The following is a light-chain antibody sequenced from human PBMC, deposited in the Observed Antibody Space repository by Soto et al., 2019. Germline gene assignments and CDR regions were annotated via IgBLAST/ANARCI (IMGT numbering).Light chain of an antibody. CDR2: AAS. CDR1: QSISYY. V-gene: IGKV1-39*01. J-gene: IGKJ4*01. CDR3: QQSYISPLT. Sequence: DIQMTQSPSSLSASVGDRVIITCRASQSISYYLSWFQQKPGEAPKLLIYAASSLQSGVPSRFSGAGSGTDFTLTISSLQLEDLGSYYCQQSYISPLTFGGGTKVEIK.